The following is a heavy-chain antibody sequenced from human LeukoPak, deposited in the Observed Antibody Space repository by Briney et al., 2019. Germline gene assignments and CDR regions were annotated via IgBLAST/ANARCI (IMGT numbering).Heavy chain of an antibody. D-gene: IGHD3-3*01. V-gene: IGHV4-39*01. Sequence: SETLSLTCTVSGGSISSSSYYWGWIRQPPGKGLEWIGSIYYSGSTYYNPSLKSRVTISVDTSKNQFSLKLSSVTAADTAVYYCAGQLRFLEWLFQDYYMDVWGKGTTVTVSS. CDR3: AGQLRFLEWLFQDYYMDV. J-gene: IGHJ6*03. CDR1: GGSISSSSYY. CDR2: IYYSGST.